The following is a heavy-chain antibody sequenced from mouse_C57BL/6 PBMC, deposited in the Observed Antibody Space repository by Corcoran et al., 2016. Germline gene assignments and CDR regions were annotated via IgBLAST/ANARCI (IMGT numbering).Heavy chain of an antibody. D-gene: IGHD1-1*01. J-gene: IGHJ1*03. V-gene: IGHV9-3*01. CDR3: ARWSVVSYWYFDV. CDR2: INTYSGVP. CDR1: GYTFTTYG. Sequence: QIQLVQSGPELKKPVETVKISCKASGYTFTTYGMSWVKQAPGKGLKWMGWINTYSGVPTYADDFKGRFAFSLETSASTAYLQINNLKNEDTATYFCARWSVVSYWYFDVWGTGTTVTVSS.